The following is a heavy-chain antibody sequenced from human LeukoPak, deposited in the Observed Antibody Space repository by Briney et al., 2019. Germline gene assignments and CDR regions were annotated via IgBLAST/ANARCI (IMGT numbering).Heavy chain of an antibody. CDR1: DFGLGGYP. CDR3: AFCGGGDCYSRLDS. V-gene: IGHV3-23*01. D-gene: IGHD2-21*02. Sequence: PGGSLNLSCEAPDFGLGGYPIPGSRQPPGKGLDGVSGISPSAGTKYYADSVKGRFTISRDNSKNTLYLQMDRLRADDTAVYYCAFCGGGDCYSRLDSWGQGTLVTVSS. CDR2: ISPSAGTK. J-gene: IGHJ4*02.